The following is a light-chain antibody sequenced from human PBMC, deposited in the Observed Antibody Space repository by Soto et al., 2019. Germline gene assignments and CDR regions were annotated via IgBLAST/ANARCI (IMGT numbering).Light chain of an antibody. CDR3: QQYGSTPRT. V-gene: IGKV3-20*01. CDR1: QTVTGSY. CDR2: GAS. Sequence: EIVLTQSPGTLSLSRGEKAALSCRASQTVTGSYLAWYQQKPGQAPRLLIYGASSRATGIPDRFSGSGSGTDFTLTISRLEPEDFAVYYCQQYGSTPRTFGGGTKVDIK. J-gene: IGKJ4*01.